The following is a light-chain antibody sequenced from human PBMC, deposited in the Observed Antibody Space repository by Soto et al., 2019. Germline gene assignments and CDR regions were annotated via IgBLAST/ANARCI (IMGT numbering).Light chain of an antibody. V-gene: IGKV3-11*01. J-gene: IGKJ4*01. Sequence: EIVLIQSPATLSLSPGERATLSCRASQSVSSSLAWYQQNPGQAPRLLIFDASNRATGIPVRFSGSVSGTDFTLTISSLEPEDFTVYYCQQHSDWPLTFGGGTRVEIK. CDR1: QSVSSS. CDR3: QQHSDWPLT. CDR2: DAS.